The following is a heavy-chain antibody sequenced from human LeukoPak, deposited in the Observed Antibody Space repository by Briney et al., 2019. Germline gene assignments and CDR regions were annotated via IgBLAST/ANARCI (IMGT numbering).Heavy chain of an antibody. CDR3: ARELDVEATGPFDP. CDR2: INPNSGGT. D-gene: IGHD1-26*01. Sequence: ASVKVSCKASGYTFTSYGISWVRQAPGQGLEWMGWINPNSGGTNYAQKFQGRVTMTRDTSINTAYMELSRLRSDDTAVYYCARELDVEATGPFDPWGQGTLVTVSS. CDR1: GYTFTSYG. V-gene: IGHV1-2*02. J-gene: IGHJ5*02.